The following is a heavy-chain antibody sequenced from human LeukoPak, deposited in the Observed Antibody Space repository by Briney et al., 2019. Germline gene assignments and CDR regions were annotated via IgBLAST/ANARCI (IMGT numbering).Heavy chain of an antibody. CDR2: IYYSGST. CDR1: GGSISSYY. Sequence: SETLSLTCTVSGGSISSYYWSWIRQSPGKGLEWIGYIYYSGSTNYNPSLKSRVTISVDTSKNQFSLKLSSVTAADTAVYYCARSYYDIPYYFDYWGQGTLVTVSS. J-gene: IGHJ4*02. CDR3: ARSYYDIPYYFDY. D-gene: IGHD3-9*01. V-gene: IGHV4-59*01.